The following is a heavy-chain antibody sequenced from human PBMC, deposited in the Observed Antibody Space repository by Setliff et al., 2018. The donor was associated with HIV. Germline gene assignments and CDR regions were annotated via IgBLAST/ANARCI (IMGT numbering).Heavy chain of an antibody. CDR2: IYYSGSTS. Sequence: PSETLSLTCTVSGGSISSSSYCWGWIRQPPGKGLEWIGSIYYSGSTSYYNPSLKTRVTISIQTSRSQFSLTLRSVTAADTATYYCARDLASSYFYFWGQGALVTVSS. J-gene: IGHJ1*01. CDR3: ARDLASSYFYF. CDR1: GGSISSSSYC. D-gene: IGHD3-9*01. V-gene: IGHV4-39*07.